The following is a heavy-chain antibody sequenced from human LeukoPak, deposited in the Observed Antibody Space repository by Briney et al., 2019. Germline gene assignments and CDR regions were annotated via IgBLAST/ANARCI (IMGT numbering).Heavy chain of an antibody. CDR2: IKQDGSEK. V-gene: IGHV3-7*01. J-gene: IGHJ6*02. D-gene: IGHD2-2*01. CDR1: GFTFSSYW. CDR3: ARRQLHGTYYYYGMDV. Sequence: GGSLRLSCAASGFTFSSYWMSWVRQAPGKGLEWVANIKQDGSEKYYVDSVKGRFTISRDNAKNSLYLQMNSLRAVDTAVYYCARRQLHGTYYYYGMDVWGQGTTVTVSS.